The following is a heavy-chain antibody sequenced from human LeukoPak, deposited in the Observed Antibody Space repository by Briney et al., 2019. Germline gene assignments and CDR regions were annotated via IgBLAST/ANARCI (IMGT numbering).Heavy chain of an antibody. CDR3: AKEGDYCSSSGCHKRGIDY. Sequence: GTSLRLSCAASGSTFSHYATHWVRQAPGKGLEWVAVIWYDGSHDTYTDSVKGRFTVSRDNFKNVLHLQMNSLRVEDTAVYYCAKEGDYCSSSGCHKRGIDYWGQGTLVTVSS. CDR2: IWYDGSHD. CDR1: GSTFSHYA. D-gene: IGHD2-2*01. J-gene: IGHJ4*02. V-gene: IGHV3-33*06.